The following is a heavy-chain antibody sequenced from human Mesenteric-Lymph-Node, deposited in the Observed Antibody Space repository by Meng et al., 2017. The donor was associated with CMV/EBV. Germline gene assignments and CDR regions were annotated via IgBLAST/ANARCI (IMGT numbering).Heavy chain of an antibody. D-gene: IGHD1-1*01. CDR1: GGTFSSYA. V-gene: IGHV1-69*10. CDR3: ATVLLSGTTFYFDY. Sequence: SAQVSCKASGGTFSSYAISWVRHAPGQGLEWMGGIIPILGIANYAQKFQGRVTITADKSTSTAYMELSSLRSEDTAVYYCATVLLSGTTFYFDYWGQGTLVTVSS. J-gene: IGHJ4*02. CDR2: IIPILGIA.